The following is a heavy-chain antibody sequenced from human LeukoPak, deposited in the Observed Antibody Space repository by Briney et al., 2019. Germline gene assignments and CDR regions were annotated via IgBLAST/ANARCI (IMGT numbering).Heavy chain of an antibody. V-gene: IGHV4-34*01. CDR1: GGSFSGYY. Sequence: PSETLSLTCAVYGGSFSGYYWSWIRQPPGKGLEWIGEINHSGSTNYNPSLKSRVTTSGDTSKNQFSLKLSSVTAADTAVYFCARVIGSGSYFDYFDYWGQGTLVTVSS. CDR3: ARVIGSGSYFDYFDY. CDR2: INHSGST. D-gene: IGHD1-26*01. J-gene: IGHJ4*02.